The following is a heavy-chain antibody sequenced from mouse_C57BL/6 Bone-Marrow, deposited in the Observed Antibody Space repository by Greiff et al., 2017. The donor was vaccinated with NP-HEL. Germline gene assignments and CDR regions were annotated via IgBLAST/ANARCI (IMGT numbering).Heavy chain of an antibody. CDR2: IDPSDSYT. CDR3: AASYYGPGGAMDY. Sequence: QVQLQQPGAELVMPGASVKLSCKASGYTFTSYWMHWVKQRPGQGLEWIGEIDPSDSYTNYNQKFKGKSTLTVDKSSSTAYMQLSSLTSEDSAVYYCAASYYGPGGAMDYWGQGTSVTVSS. D-gene: IGHD2-1*01. J-gene: IGHJ4*01. V-gene: IGHV1-69*01. CDR1: GYTFTSYW.